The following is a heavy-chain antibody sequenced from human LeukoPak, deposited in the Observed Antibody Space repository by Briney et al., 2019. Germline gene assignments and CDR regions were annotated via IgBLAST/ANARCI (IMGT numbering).Heavy chain of an antibody. Sequence: GESLKISCKGSGYSFTTYWIGWVRQMPGKGQEWMGIIYPGDSDTRYRPSFQGQVTISVDKSISTAYLQWSSLKASDTAIYYCASSNWNDGYWGQGTLVTVSS. CDR1: GYSFTTYW. D-gene: IGHD1-1*01. CDR3: ASSNWNDGY. V-gene: IGHV5-51*01. J-gene: IGHJ4*02. CDR2: IYPGDSDT.